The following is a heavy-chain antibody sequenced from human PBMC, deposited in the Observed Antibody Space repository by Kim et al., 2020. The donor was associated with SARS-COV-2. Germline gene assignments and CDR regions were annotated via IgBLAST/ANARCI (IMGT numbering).Heavy chain of an antibody. V-gene: IGHV1-69*13. J-gene: IGHJ3*02. Sequence: SVKVSCKASGGSFSNYAITWVRQAPGQGLEWMGGIIPIYATANIAQQFQGRVVISADESGGTAYVELSSLTSDDTAVSFCGRTLVPGREPDALEIWGQG. CDR3: GRTLVPGREPDALEI. CDR2: IIPIYATA. D-gene: IGHD1-1*01. CDR1: GGSFSNYA.